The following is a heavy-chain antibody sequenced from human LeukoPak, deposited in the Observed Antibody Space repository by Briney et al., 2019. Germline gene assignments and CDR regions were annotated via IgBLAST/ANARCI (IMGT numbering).Heavy chain of an antibody. D-gene: IGHD1-26*01. CDR2: INHSGST. J-gene: IGHJ3*02. V-gene: IGHV4-34*01. CDR3: ASLWDQGNDAFDI. Sequence: PSETLSLTCAVYGGSFSGYYWSWIRKPPGKGLEWIGEINHSGSTNYNPSLKSRVTISVDTSKNQFSLKLSSVTAADTAVYYCASLWDQGNDAFDIWGQGTMVTVSS. CDR1: GGSFSGYY.